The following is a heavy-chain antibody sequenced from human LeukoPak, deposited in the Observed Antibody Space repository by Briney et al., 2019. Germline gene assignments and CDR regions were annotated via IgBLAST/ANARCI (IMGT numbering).Heavy chain of an antibody. Sequence: GGSLRLSCAASGFTFSTYAMSWVRQAPGKGLDWVSAISSSGGYTYYADSVEGRFTISRDNSKNTMYLQMNSLRAEDTAVYYCARDKTTTVKRRVGYFDYWGQGTLVTVSS. V-gene: IGHV3-23*01. CDR3: ARDKTTTVKRRVGYFDY. J-gene: IGHJ4*02. D-gene: IGHD4-17*01. CDR1: GFTFSTYA. CDR2: ISSSGGYT.